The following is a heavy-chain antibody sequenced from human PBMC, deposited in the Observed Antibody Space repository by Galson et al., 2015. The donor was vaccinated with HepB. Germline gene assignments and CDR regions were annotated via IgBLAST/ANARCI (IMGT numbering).Heavy chain of an antibody. CDR2: ISGRDGST. J-gene: IGHJ4*02. V-gene: IGHV3-23*01. D-gene: IGHD3-22*01. CDR1: GFTFSFYA. Sequence: SLRLSCAASGFTFSFYAMTWVRRAPGKGLEWVSSISGRDGSTYYADSVKGRFTISRDNSKNTLSLQMSSLRGDDTAVYYCARGAYGSYWYVDHWGQGTLVTVSS. CDR3: ARGAYGSYWYVDH.